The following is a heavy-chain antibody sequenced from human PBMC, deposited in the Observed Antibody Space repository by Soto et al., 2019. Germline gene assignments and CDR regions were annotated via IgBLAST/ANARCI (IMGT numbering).Heavy chain of an antibody. J-gene: IGHJ4*02. D-gene: IGHD1-26*01. V-gene: IGHV4-39*01. CDR3: ARPSGSYLYYFDY. CDR2: IYYSGST. Sequence: QLQLQESGPGLVKPSETLSLTCTVSGGSISSSYYYWGWIRQPPGKGLEWIGRIYYSGSTYYNPSLKSRVTISVDTSKNQFSLKLSSVTAADTAVYYCARPSGSYLYYFDYWGQGTLVTVSS. CDR1: GGSISSSYYY.